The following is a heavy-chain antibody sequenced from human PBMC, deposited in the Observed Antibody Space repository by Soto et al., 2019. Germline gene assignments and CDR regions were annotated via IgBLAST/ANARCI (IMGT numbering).Heavy chain of an antibody. CDR2: ISYDGSNK. V-gene: IGHV3-30-3*01. D-gene: IGHD5-12*01. CDR3: ARDPSIRGYGGYAQEYCFDY. J-gene: IGHJ4*02. Sequence: GGSLRLSCAASGFTFSSYAMHWVRQAPGKGLEWVAGISYDGSNKYYADSVKGRFTISRDNSKNTLYLQMNNLRAEDTAVYYCARDPSIRGYGGYAQEYCFDYWGQGTLVTVSS. CDR1: GFTFSSYA.